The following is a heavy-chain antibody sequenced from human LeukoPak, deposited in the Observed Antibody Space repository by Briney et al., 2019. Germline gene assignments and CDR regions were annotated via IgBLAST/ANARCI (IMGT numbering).Heavy chain of an antibody. V-gene: IGHV4-61*02. J-gene: IGHJ4*01. Sequence: SQTLSLTCTVSGGSISSGSYYWSWIRQPAGKGLEWIGRIYTSGSTNYNPSLKSRVTISVDTSKNQFSLKLSSVTAADTAVYVWGEFRLDFGIDYWGQGTPVTGS. CDR2: IYTSGST. D-gene: IGHD3/OR15-3a*01. CDR3: GEFRLDFGIDY. CDR1: GGSISSGSYY.